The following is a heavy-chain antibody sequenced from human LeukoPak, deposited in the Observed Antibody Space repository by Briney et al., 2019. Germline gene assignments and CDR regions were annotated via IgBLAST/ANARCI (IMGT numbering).Heavy chain of an antibody. Sequence: GGSLRLSCAASGFTFSSYWMHWVRQAPGKGLVWVSRINSDGSSTSYADSVKGRFTISRDNAKNTLYLQMNSLRAEDTAVYYCAREGHSSSWFRPFYFYGMDVWGQGTTVTVSS. J-gene: IGHJ6*02. CDR2: INSDGSST. D-gene: IGHD6-13*01. CDR3: AREGHSSSWFRPFYFYGMDV. V-gene: IGHV3-74*01. CDR1: GFTFSSYW.